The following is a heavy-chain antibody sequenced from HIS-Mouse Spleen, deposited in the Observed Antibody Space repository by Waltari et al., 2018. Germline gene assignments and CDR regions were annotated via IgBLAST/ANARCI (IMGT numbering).Heavy chain of an antibody. V-gene: IGHV4-39*07. D-gene: IGHD3-10*01. CDR1: GGSIRHSSYC. Sequence: QLHLQETAPRLAKPSATLSVTCTVSGGSIRHSSYCLGSIRRPAGKGLEWFWSIDYRGSTYYNPTLKGRVTISVDTSTNQCSLKLSSRTAADTAVYYCAGGRRYYGSGSYGSFDYWGQGKLVTVSS. CDR3: AGGRRYYGSGSYGSFDY. J-gene: IGHJ4*02. CDR2: IDYRGST.